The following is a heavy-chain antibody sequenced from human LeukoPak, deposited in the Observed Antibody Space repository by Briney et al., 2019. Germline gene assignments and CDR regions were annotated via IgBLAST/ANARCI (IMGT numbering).Heavy chain of an antibody. V-gene: IGHV4-34*01. CDR2: INHSGST. CDR1: GGSFSGYY. J-gene: IGHJ6*03. CDR3: ARGLKNYYYYMDV. Sequence: SETLSLTCAVYGGSFSGYYWSWIRQPPGKGLEWIREINHSGSTNYNPSFKSRVTISVDTSKNQFSLKLSSVTAADTAVYYCARGLKNYYYYMDVWGKGTTVTVSS.